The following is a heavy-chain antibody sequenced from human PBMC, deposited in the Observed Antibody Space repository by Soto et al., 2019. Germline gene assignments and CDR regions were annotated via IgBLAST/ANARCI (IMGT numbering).Heavy chain of an antibody. D-gene: IGHD1-1*01. Sequence: GGSLRLSCAASGFTFSNYAMRWVRQAPGKGRGWVAFIWYEVNKGYYADSVKGRFIISRDISQNTVYLQMTSLRAEDRAVYCCARDLSGAIDSWGHGTLVIV. CDR2: IWYEVNKG. J-gene: IGHJ5*01. CDR1: GFTFSNYA. V-gene: IGHV3-33*01. CDR3: ARDLSGAIDS.